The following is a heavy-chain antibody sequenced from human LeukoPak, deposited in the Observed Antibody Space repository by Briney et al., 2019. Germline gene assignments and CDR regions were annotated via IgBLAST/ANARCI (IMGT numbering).Heavy chain of an antibody. D-gene: IGHD5-24*01. CDR3: ASSGGLQGNFDY. CDR2: IYYSGST. CDR1: GGSISSSSYY. V-gene: IGHV4-39*01. J-gene: IGHJ4*02. Sequence: SETLSLTCTVSGGSISSSSYYWGWIRQPPGKGLEWIGSIYYSGSTYYNPSLKSRVTISVDTSKNQFSLKLSSVTAADTAVYYCASSGGLQGNFDYWGQGTLVTVSS.